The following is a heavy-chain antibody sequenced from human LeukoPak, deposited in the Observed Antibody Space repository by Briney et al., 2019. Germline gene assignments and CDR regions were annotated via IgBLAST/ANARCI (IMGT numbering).Heavy chain of an antibody. CDR3: ARDLVYYYGSGSYSDFLY. Sequence: ASVKVSCKASGYTFTSYGISRGRQAPGQGLEWMGWISAYNGKTNYAQKRQGRVTMTTDPSTSPAYLELRSLRSDDPAAYYCARDLVYYYGSGSYSDFLYWGEGTLVPVSS. CDR1: GYTFTSYG. J-gene: IGHJ4*02. CDR2: ISAYNGKT. V-gene: IGHV1-18*04. D-gene: IGHD3-10*01.